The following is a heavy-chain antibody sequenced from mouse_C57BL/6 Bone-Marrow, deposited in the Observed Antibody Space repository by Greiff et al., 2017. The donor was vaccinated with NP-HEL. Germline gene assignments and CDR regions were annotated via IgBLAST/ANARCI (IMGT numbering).Heavy chain of an antibody. CDR2: IYPGSGST. D-gene: IGHD1-1*01. Sequence: QVQLQQPGAELVKPGASVKMSCKASGYTFTSYWITWVKQRPGQGLEWIGDIYPGSGSTNYNEKFKSKATLTVDTSSSTAYMQLSSLTSEDSAVDCCARRYDGSSYWYFDVWGTGTTVTVSS. J-gene: IGHJ1*03. CDR3: ARRYDGSSYWYFDV. CDR1: GYTFTSYW. V-gene: IGHV1-55*01.